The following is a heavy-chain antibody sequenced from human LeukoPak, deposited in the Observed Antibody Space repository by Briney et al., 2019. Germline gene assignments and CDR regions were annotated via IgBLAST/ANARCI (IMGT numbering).Heavy chain of an antibody. CDR2: IRYDGSNK. D-gene: IGHD4-23*01. J-gene: IGHJ4*02. V-gene: IGHV3-30*02. CDR3: AKDSPYGGNEEGYFNY. Sequence: GGSLRLSCAASGFTFSSYGMHWVRQAPGKGLEWVAFIRYDGSNKYYADSVKGRFTISRDNSKNTLYLQMNSLRAEDTAVYYCAKDSPYGGNEEGYFNYWDQGTLVTVSS. CDR1: GFTFSSYG.